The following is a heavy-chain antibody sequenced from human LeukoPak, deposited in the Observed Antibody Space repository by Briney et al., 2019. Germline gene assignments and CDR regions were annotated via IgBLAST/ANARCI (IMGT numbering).Heavy chain of an antibody. Sequence: PGEXLRLSCKGSGYTFSSYWIGWVRQMPGKGLEWMGIIYPGDSDTRYSPSLQGQVTISVDTSIGTAYLQWSSLKASDTAIYYCARQNDFRLDYWGQGTLVTVSS. V-gene: IGHV5-51*01. D-gene: IGHD3-3*01. CDR2: IYPGDSDT. CDR3: ARQNDFRLDY. CDR1: GYTFSSYW. J-gene: IGHJ4*02.